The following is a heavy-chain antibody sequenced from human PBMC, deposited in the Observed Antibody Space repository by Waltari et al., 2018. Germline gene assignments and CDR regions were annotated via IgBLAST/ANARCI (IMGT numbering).Heavy chain of an antibody. CDR3: ARGKAFDP. Sequence: VRLVESGGGRVEPGESLRLSWVGSGFSFDEYSMNWVRQAPGKGLEWVSSLNNGGDYKGYADSVEGRLTISRDNDKNTLYLQMNDLRVDDTAIYYCARGKAFDPWGQGTRVNVSS. CDR2: LNNGGDYK. V-gene: IGHV3-21*06. J-gene: IGHJ5*02. CDR1: GFSFDEYS.